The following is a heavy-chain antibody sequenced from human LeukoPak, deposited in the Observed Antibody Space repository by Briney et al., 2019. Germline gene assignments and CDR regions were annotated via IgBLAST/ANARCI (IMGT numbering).Heavy chain of an antibody. J-gene: IGHJ3*02. Sequence: SETLSLTCAVSGYSISSGYYWGWIRRPPGKGLEWSGIIYHSGSTYYNPSLKSRVTISVDTSKNQFSLTLSSLTAADTAVYYCARDYGDLSDAFDIWGQGTMVTVSS. CDR1: GYSISSGYY. D-gene: IGHD4-17*01. V-gene: IGHV4-38-2*02. CDR3: ARDYGDLSDAFDI. CDR2: IYHSGST.